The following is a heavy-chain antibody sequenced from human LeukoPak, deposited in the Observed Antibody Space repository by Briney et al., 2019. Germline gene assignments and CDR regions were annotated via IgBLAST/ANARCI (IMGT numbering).Heavy chain of an antibody. CDR3: ARGKAVAGSFDY. Sequence: ASVKVSCKASGYTFTSYHINWVRQAPGQGLEWMGRINPNSGGTNYAQKFQGRVTMTRDTSISTAYMELSRLRSDDTAVYYCARGKAVAGSFDYWGQGTLVTVSS. V-gene: IGHV1-2*06. CDR2: INPNSGGT. J-gene: IGHJ4*02. CDR1: GYTFTSYH. D-gene: IGHD6-19*01.